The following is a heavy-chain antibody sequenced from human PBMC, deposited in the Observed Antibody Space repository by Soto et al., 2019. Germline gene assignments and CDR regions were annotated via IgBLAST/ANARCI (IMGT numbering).Heavy chain of an antibody. CDR3: ARDGMYSSSWRHSYYSYGMAV. CDR2: ISAYNGNT. V-gene: IGHV1-18*04. Sequence: GASVKVSCKAPGYTLTSYDISWVRQAPGQGLEWMGWISAYNGNTNYAQKLQGRVTMTTGTSTSTAYMELRSLRSDDTAVYYSARDGMYSSSWRHSYYSYGMAVWGQGTTVTVSS. J-gene: IGHJ6*02. D-gene: IGHD6-13*01. CDR1: GYTLTSYD.